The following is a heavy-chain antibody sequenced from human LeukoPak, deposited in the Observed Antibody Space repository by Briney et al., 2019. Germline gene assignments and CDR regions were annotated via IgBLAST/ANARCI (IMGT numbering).Heavy chain of an antibody. Sequence: SETLSLTCTVSGNSISSGDNYWSWIRQPAGKGLEWIGRIYTSGSTNYNPSLKSRVTISGDTSKNQFSLKLSSVTAADTAVYYCARGGRYYYGSGMDDWFDPWGQGTLVTVSS. CDR3: ARGGRYYYGSGMDDWFDP. CDR2: IYTSGST. CDR1: GNSISSGDNY. V-gene: IGHV4-61*02. J-gene: IGHJ5*02. D-gene: IGHD3-10*01.